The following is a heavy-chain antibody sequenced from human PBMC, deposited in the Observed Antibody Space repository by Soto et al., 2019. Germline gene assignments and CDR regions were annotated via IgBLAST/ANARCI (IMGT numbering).Heavy chain of an antibody. J-gene: IGHJ1*01. D-gene: IGHD2-21*02. Sequence: KPGGSLRLSCAASGFTFSSYSMNWVRQAPGKGLEWVSSISSSSSHIYYADSVKGRFTISRDNAKNSLYLQMNSLRAEDTAVYYCARGDIVVVTAYMEHDHWGQGTLVTVSS. V-gene: IGHV3-21*01. CDR3: ARGDIVVVTAYMEHDH. CDR2: ISSSSSHI. CDR1: GFTFSSYS.